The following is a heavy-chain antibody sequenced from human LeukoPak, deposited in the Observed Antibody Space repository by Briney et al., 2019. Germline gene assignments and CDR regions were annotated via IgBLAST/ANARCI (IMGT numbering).Heavy chain of an antibody. CDR1: GYTFTRYA. CDR3: ARGTVGATSWTNLMDFDY. Sequence: ASVKVSCKASGYTFTRYAMHWVRQAPGQRLEWMGWINAGNGNTKYSQKFQGRVTITRDTSASTAYMELSSLRSEDTAVYYCARGTVGATSWTNLMDFDYWGQGTLVTVSS. D-gene: IGHD1-26*01. J-gene: IGHJ4*02. V-gene: IGHV1-3*01. CDR2: INAGNGNT.